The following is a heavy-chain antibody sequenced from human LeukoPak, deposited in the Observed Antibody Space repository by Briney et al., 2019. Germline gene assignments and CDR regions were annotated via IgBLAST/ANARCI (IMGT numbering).Heavy chain of an antibody. D-gene: IGHD3-22*01. J-gene: IGHJ4*02. CDR1: GYTFTSYA. CDR3: ARGTVGSSGYSLDY. V-gene: IGHV1-8*02. CDR2: MNPNSGNT. Sequence: ASVKVSCKASGYTFTSYAMNWVRQAPGQGLEWMGWMNPNSGNTGYAQKFQGRVTMTRNTSISTAYMELSSLRSEDTAVYYCARGTVGSSGYSLDYWGQGTLVTVSS.